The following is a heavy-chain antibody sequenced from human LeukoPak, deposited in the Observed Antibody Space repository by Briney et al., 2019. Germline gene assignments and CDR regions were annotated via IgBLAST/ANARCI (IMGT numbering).Heavy chain of an antibody. Sequence: GGSLRLSCAASGFTFSSYEMNWVRQPPGKGLEWVSYIISIGSTIYYADSVKGRFTISRDNAKNSLYLQMNSLRAEDTAVYYCAELGITMIGGVWGKGTTVTISS. V-gene: IGHV3-48*03. CDR3: AELGITMIGGV. CDR2: IISIGSTI. J-gene: IGHJ6*04. CDR1: GFTFSSYE. D-gene: IGHD3-10*02.